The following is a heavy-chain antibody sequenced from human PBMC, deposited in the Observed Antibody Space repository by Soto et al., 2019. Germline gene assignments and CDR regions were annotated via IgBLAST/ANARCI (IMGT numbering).Heavy chain of an antibody. V-gene: IGHV4-31*03. D-gene: IGHD2-2*01. Sequence: QVQLQESGPGLVKPSQTLSLTCTVSGASISSGSYFWSWLRQHPGKGLEWIGDIYYTGSTYYNPSLKSRVTMSADSSTNQFSLELSSLTAADTAVYYCARGGYCNSNSCLFDYWGQGSLVTVSS. CDR1: GASISSGSYF. J-gene: IGHJ4*02. CDR2: IYYTGST. CDR3: ARGGYCNSNSCLFDY.